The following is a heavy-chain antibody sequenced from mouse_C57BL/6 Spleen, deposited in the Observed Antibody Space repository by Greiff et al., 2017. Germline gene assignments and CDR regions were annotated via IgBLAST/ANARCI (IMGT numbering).Heavy chain of an antibody. CDR3: ARGEYGNYYAMDY. CDR2: ISDGGSYT. J-gene: IGHJ4*01. Sequence: EVKLVESGGGLVKPGGSLKLSCAASGFTFSSYAMSWVRQTPEKRLEWVATISDGGSYTYYPDNVKGRFTISRDHAKNNLYLQMSHLKSEDTAMYYCARGEYGNYYAMDYWGQGTSVTVSS. D-gene: IGHD2-10*02. CDR1: GFTFSSYA. V-gene: IGHV5-4*03.